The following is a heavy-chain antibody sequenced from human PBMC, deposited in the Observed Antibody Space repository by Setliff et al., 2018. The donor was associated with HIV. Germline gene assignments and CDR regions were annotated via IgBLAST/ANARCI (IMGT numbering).Heavy chain of an antibody. V-gene: IGHV4-59*11. D-gene: IGHD6-6*01. CDR2: IYYSGST. Sequence: KPSETLSLTCTVSGGSISDHYWSWIRQPPGKGLEWIGYIYYSGSTNYNPSLKSRVTISVDTSKNQFSLKLSSVTAADTAVYYCARGGSSSSHRYYYYYYMDVWGKGTTVTVSS. CDR3: ARGGSSSSHRYYYYYYMDV. J-gene: IGHJ6*03. CDR1: GGSISDHY.